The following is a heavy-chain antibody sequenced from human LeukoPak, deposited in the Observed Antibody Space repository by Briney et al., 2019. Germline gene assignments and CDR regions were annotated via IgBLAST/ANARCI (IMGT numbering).Heavy chain of an antibody. CDR3: AKSPPMRYDFWSDYPEGYFDY. J-gene: IGHJ4*02. CDR1: GGSISSGGYY. CDR2: ISSSSSTI. Sequence: LSLTCTVSGGSISSGGYYWSWIRQHPGKGLEWVSYISSSSSTIYYADSVKGRFTISRDNAKNSLYLQMNSLRAEDTAVYYCAKSPPMRYDFWSDYPEGYFDYWGQGTLVTVSS. D-gene: IGHD3-3*01. V-gene: IGHV3-11*04.